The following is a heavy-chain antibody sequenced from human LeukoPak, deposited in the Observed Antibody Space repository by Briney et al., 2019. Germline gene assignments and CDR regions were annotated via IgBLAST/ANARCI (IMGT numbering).Heavy chain of an antibody. CDR2: ISYDGSNK. V-gene: IGHV3-30*04. Sequence: PGGSLRLSCAASGFTFSSYAMHWVRQAPGKGLEWVAVISYDGSNKYYADSVKGRFTISRDNSKNTLYLQMNSLRAEDTAVYYCAREGTNYDILTGYYMLSAFDIWGQGTMVTVSS. J-gene: IGHJ3*02. D-gene: IGHD3-9*01. CDR3: AREGTNYDILTGYYMLSAFDI. CDR1: GFTFSSYA.